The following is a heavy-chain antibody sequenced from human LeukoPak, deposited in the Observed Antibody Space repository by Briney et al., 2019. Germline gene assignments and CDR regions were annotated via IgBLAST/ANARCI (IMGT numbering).Heavy chain of an antibody. D-gene: IGHD3-22*01. V-gene: IGHV3-53*01. J-gene: IGHJ4*02. CDR3: AREYDSSDFYGPIGY. CDR1: GFTVSSNY. CDR2: IYSGGGT. Sequence: GGSLRLSCSASGFTVSSNYMSWLRQAPGKGREWVSVIYSGGGTYYADSEKGRFTISRDNSKNTPYLQMNRLRAEDTAVYYCAREYDSSDFYGPIGYWGPGTLVTVSS.